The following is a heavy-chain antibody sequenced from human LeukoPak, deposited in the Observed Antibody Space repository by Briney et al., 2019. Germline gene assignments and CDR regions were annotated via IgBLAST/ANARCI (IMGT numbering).Heavy chain of an antibody. V-gene: IGHV3-49*04. D-gene: IGHD3-10*01. CDR1: GFTFADYA. Sequence: GGSLRLSCTASGFTFADYAMTWVRQAPGKGLEWVGLIRHKGYGGTTEYAASVKGRFTISRDDSKSIAYLQMNSLKTEDTAVYYCSRNYYSIDCWGQGTQVTVSS. CDR3: SRNYYSIDC. CDR2: IRHKGYGGTT. J-gene: IGHJ4*02.